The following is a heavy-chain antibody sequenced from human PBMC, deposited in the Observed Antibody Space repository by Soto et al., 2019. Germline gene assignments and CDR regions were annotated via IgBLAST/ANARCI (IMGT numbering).Heavy chain of an antibody. V-gene: IGHV4-34*01. CDR2: INHSGST. Sequence: SETLSLTCAVYGGSFSGYYWSWIRQPPGKGLEWIGEINHSGSTNYTPSLKSRVTISVDTSKNQFSLKLSSVTAADTAVYYCARGRRWLHRSGVSYFDYWGQGTLVTVSS. D-gene: IGHD3-3*01. CDR1: GGSFSGYY. J-gene: IGHJ4*02. CDR3: ARGRRWLHRSGVSYFDY.